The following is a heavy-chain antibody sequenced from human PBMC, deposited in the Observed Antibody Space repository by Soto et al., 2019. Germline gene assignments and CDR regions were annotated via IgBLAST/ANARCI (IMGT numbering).Heavy chain of an antibody. CDR1: GFSFSNYG. D-gene: IGHD2-2*01. CDR3: AQGGQYQKPYQFDY. CDR2: LTGSGGTS. Sequence: EVKLWESGGGLVLPGGSLRLSCVASGFSFSNYGMSWVRLAPGKGLEWVSGLTGSGGTSYYADSVKGRFTISRDNSKNTLYLQMNSLGVEDTAVYYCAQGGQYQKPYQFDYWGQGTLVTVSS. V-gene: IGHV3-23*01. J-gene: IGHJ4*02.